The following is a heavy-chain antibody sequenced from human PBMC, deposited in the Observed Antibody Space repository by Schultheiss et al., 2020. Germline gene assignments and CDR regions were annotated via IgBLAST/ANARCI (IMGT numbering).Heavy chain of an antibody. J-gene: IGHJ6*02. V-gene: IGHV1-2*02. CDR3: ARRLSSNGQSIDV. CDR2: INPNSGGT. D-gene: IGHD6-25*01. CDR1: GYTFTGYY. Sequence: ASVKVSCKASGYTFTGYYMHWVRQAPGQGLEWMGWINPNSGGTNYAQKFQGRVTMTRDTSTSTVHMELSSLRSEDTAVYYCARRLSSNGQSIDVWGQGTTVTVSS.